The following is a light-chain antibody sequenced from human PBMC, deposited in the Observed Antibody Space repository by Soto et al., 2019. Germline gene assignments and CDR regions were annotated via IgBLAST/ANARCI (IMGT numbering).Light chain of an antibody. Sequence: QSVLTQPASVSGSPGQSVTISCSGTSSDVGGYNYGSWYQLHPGRAPQLMIYDDSNRPSGVSNRFSGSKSGNTASLTISGLQAEDEADYYCSSYTSSITLVFGAGTKVTVL. CDR1: SSDVGGYNY. J-gene: IGLJ1*01. CDR3: SSYTSSITLV. V-gene: IGLV2-14*01. CDR2: DDS.